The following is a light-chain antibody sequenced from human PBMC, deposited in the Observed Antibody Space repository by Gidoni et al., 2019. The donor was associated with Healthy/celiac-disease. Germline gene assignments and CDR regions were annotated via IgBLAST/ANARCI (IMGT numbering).Light chain of an antibody. Sequence: DIHMTQSPSSLSASVGDRVTITCQASQDISNYLNWYQQKPGKAPKLLIYDASNLETGVPSRFSGSGAGTDVTFTISSLQPEDNATFYCQQYDNLPLTFGGGTKVEIK. V-gene: IGKV1-33*01. CDR2: DAS. J-gene: IGKJ4*01. CDR1: QDISNY. CDR3: QQYDNLPLT.